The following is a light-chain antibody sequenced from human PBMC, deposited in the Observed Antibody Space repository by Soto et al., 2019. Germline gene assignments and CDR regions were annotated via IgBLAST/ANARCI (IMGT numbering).Light chain of an antibody. J-gene: IGLJ1*01. V-gene: IGLV2-8*01. CDR3: NSYGGSNNLV. CDR2: EVT. CDR1: SSDVGGYNY. Sequence: QSLLTQPPSASGSPGQSVTISCTGTSSDVGGYNYVSWYQQHPGKAPKLLIYEVTKRPSGVPDRFSGSKSGNTASLTVSGLQAEDEADYYCNSYGGSNNLVFGTGTKLTVL.